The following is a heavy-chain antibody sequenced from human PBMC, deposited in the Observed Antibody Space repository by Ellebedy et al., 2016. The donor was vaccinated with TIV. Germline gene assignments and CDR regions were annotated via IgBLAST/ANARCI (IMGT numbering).Heavy chain of an antibody. CDR2: IYYSGST. CDR3: ARFGYSSSWSILGSHRPTNYYYYGMDV. J-gene: IGHJ6*02. Sequence: MPSETLSLTCTVSGGSISSYYWSWIRQPPGKGLEWIGYIYYSGSTNYNPSLKSRVTISVDTSKNQFSLKLSSVTAADTAVYYCARFGYSSSWSILGSHRPTNYYYYGMDVWGQGTTVTVSS. D-gene: IGHD6-13*01. CDR1: GGSISSYY. V-gene: IGHV4-59*01.